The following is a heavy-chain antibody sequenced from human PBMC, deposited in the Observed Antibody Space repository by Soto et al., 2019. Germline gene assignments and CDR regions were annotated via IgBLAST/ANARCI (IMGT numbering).Heavy chain of an antibody. V-gene: IGHV4-31*03. CDR3: ASGYQQLALAFDY. D-gene: IGHD6-6*01. CDR1: GGSISSGGYY. Sequence: QVQLQESGPGLVKPSQTLSLTCTVSGGSISSGGYYWSWIRQHPGKGLEWIGYIYYSGSTYYTPSLKIRVTISVYKSKNQFSLKLSSVPAADTAVYYCASGYQQLALAFDYWGQGTLVTVSS. CDR2: IYYSGST. J-gene: IGHJ4*02.